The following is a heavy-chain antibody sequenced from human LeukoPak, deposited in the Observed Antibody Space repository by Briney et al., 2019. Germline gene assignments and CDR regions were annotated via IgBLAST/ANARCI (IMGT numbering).Heavy chain of an antibody. D-gene: IGHD6-19*01. CDR1: GGSISSRSYY. Sequence: SETLSLTCTVSGGSISSRSYYWGWIRQPPGKGQEWIGSIYYSGSTYYNPSLKSRVTISVDTSKNQFSLKLSSVTAADTAVYYCARREGIAVAPFDYWGQGTLVTVSS. V-gene: IGHV4-39*01. CDR2: IYYSGST. J-gene: IGHJ4*02. CDR3: ARREGIAVAPFDY.